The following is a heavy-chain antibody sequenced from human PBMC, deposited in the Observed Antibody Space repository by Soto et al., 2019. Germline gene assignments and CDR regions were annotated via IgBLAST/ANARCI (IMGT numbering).Heavy chain of an antibody. Sequence: QVQLVESGGGVVQPGRSLRLSCAASGFTFSSYDMHWVRQAPGKGLEWVAVISYDGSNKYYADSVKGRFTISRDNSKNTLYLQMNSLRAEDTAVYYCAKGAGYCSGGSCLSWFDPWGQGTLVTVSS. J-gene: IGHJ5*02. CDR1: GFTFSSYD. D-gene: IGHD2-15*01. V-gene: IGHV3-30*18. CDR3: AKGAGYCSGGSCLSWFDP. CDR2: ISYDGSNK.